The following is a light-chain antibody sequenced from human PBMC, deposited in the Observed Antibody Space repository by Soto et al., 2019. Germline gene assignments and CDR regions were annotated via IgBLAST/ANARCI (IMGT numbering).Light chain of an antibody. J-gene: IGKJ4*01. Sequence: EIVMTQSPATLSVSPGERVTLSCRASQSVSSNLAWYQQKPGQAPRLLIYGASTRATGIPARFSGSGSGTEFTLTINSLQSEDFAVYYCQPYNNWPLTFGGGTKVDIK. CDR3: QPYNNWPLT. V-gene: IGKV3-15*01. CDR2: GAS. CDR1: QSVSSN.